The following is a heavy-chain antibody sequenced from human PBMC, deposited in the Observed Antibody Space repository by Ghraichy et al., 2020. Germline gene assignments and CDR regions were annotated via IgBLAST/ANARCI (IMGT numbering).Heavy chain of an antibody. Sequence: SLNISCTVSGGSITQSSYSWGWVRQPPGQGLEWIGTIYYSGGASYNPSLKSRLYLSVETSKNQFSLRLSSVTAADTAVYYCATTVVVPDQISRYTYYIDHWGQGTLVTVSS. V-gene: IGHV4-39*01. CDR1: GGSITQSSYS. CDR3: ATTVVVPDQISRYTYYIDH. J-gene: IGHJ4*02. CDR2: IYYSGGA. D-gene: IGHD2-15*01.